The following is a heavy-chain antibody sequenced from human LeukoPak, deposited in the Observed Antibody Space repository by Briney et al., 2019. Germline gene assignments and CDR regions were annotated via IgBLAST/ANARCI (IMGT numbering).Heavy chain of an antibody. D-gene: IGHD3-22*01. CDR3: ARARNNYDSSGFSALDY. Sequence: PGGSLRLSCAASGFTFSSYSMNWVRQAPGKGLQGVASLWYDGTNKYHADSVKGRFTISRDNSQSTLYLQMNSLRAEDTAVYYCARARNNYDSSGFSALDYWGQGTLVTVSS. CDR1: GFTFSSYS. CDR2: LWYDGTNK. J-gene: IGHJ4*02. V-gene: IGHV3-33*08.